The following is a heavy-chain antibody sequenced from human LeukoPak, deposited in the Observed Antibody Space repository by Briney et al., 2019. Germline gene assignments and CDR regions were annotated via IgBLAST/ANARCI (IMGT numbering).Heavy chain of an antibody. V-gene: IGHV3-23*01. CDR1: GFXFSSYA. CDR2: ISGSSGST. J-gene: IGHJ4*02. D-gene: IGHD6-13*01. Sequence: PGGSLRLSCAASGFXFSSYAISWVRQAPGKGLEWVSSISGSSGSTYYADSVKGRFTISRDNSKNTLYLQMNSLRAEDTAVYYCARREYSSSSYYFDYWGQGTLVTVSS. CDR3: ARREYSSSSYYFDY.